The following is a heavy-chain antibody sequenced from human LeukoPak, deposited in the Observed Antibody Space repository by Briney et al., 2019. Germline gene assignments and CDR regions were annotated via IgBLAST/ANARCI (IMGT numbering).Heavy chain of an antibody. V-gene: IGHV3-23*01. Sequence: GGSLRLSCAASGFTFSSYAMSWVRQAPGKGLEWVSAISGSGGSTYYADSVKGRSTISRDNSKNTLYLQMNSLRAEDTAVYYCAKESYYDSSGYYSHVDYWGQGTLVTVSS. CDR2: ISGSGGST. D-gene: IGHD3-22*01. CDR1: GFTFSSYA. J-gene: IGHJ4*02. CDR3: AKESYYDSSGYYSHVDY.